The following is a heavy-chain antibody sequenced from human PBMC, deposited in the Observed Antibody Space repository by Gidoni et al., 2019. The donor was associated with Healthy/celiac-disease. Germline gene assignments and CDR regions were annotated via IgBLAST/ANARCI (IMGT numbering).Heavy chain of an antibody. Sequence: QVQLVESGGGVVQPGRSLRLSCAASGFTFSSYGMHWVRQAPGKGLGWVAVIWYDGSNKYYADSVKGRFTISRDNSKNTLYLQMNSLRAEDTAVYYCARGLRWFDPWGQGTLVTVSS. J-gene: IGHJ5*02. CDR2: IWYDGSNK. CDR1: GFTFSSYG. CDR3: ARGLRWFDP. V-gene: IGHV3-33*01.